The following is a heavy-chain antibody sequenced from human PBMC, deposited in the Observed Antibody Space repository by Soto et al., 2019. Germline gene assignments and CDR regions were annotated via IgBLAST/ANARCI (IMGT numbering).Heavy chain of an antibody. CDR2: ISSSGSTI. D-gene: IGHD3-10*01. Sequence: GGSLRLSCAASGFTFSDYYMSWIRQAPGKGLEWVSYISSSGSTIYYADSVKGRFTISRDNAKNSLYLQMNSLIAEDTAVYYCARYGGTGHYYGSGSYYYYYGMDVWGQGTTVTVSS. J-gene: IGHJ6*02. CDR1: GFTFSDYY. V-gene: IGHV3-11*01. CDR3: ARYGGTGHYYGSGSYYYYYGMDV.